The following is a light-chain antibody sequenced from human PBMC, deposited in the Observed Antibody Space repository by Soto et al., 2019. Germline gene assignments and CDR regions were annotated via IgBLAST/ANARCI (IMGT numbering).Light chain of an antibody. J-gene: IGKJ1*01. CDR2: GAS. CDR3: KQYNNWLWT. Sequence: EIVMTQSPATLSVSPGERATLSCRASQSVSSNLAWYQQKPGQAPRLLIYGASTRATGIPARFSGSGSGTDFTLTISSLQSEDFAVYYCKQYNNWLWTFGQGSKGDI. V-gene: IGKV3-15*01. CDR1: QSVSSN.